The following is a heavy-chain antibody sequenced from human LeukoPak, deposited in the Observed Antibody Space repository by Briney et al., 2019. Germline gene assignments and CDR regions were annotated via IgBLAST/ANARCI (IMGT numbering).Heavy chain of an antibody. J-gene: IGHJ4*02. CDR2: IHYSGTT. CDR3: VRRHDYGADY. Sequence: PSETLSLTCTVSGGSISSSSYYWGWIRQPPGKGLEWIGSIHYSGTTYYNPSLKSRVTISVDTSKNQFSLKLSSVTAADTAVYYCVRRHDYGADYWGQGTLVTVSS. CDR1: GGSISSSSYY. V-gene: IGHV4-39*01. D-gene: IGHD4-17*01.